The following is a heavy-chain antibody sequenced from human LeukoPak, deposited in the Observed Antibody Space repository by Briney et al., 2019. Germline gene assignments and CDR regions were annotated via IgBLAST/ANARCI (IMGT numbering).Heavy chain of an antibody. D-gene: IGHD6-19*01. CDR3: AGGVAVADLFDY. Sequence: PSETLSLTCTVSGGSISSYYWSWIRQPPGKGLEWIGYIYYSGSTNYNPSLKSRVTISVDTSKNQFSLKLSSVTAADTAVYYCAGGVAVADLFDYWGQGTLVTVSS. CDR2: IYYSGST. V-gene: IGHV4-59*01. CDR1: GGSISSYY. J-gene: IGHJ4*02.